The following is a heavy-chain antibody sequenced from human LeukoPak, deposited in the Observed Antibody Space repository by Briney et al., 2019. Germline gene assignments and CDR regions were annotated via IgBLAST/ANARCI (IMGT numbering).Heavy chain of an antibody. CDR2: IRGVGGSA. J-gene: IGHJ3*02. D-gene: IGHD4-17*01. V-gene: IGHV3-23*01. CDR1: GFTFSAYA. CDR3: ARDPNGDYIGAFDM. Sequence: GGSLRLSCTASGFTFSAYAMRWVRQAPGKGPEWVSAIRGVGGSAFYAASEKGRFTISRDNSKYTLFLQMNSLRAEDTAVYYCARDPNGDYIGAFDMWGPGTMVTVSS.